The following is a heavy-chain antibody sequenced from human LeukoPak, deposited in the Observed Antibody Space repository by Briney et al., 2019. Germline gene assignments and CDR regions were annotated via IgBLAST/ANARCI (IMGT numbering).Heavy chain of an antibody. Sequence: PGGSLRLPCAASGFSISTYYMSWVRQAPGKGLEWVANIKQDGSEKYYGDSVKGRFTISRDNAKNSLYLQMNSLRVDDTAMYYCARHNNGYTYWGQGTLATVSS. CDR2: IKQDGSEK. V-gene: IGHV3-7*03. CDR3: ARHNNGYTY. D-gene: IGHD5-24*01. J-gene: IGHJ4*02. CDR1: GFSISTYY.